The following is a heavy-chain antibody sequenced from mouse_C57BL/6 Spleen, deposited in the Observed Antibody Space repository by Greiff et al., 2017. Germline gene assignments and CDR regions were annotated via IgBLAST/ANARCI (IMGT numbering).Heavy chain of an antibody. CDR1: GFNIKDDY. J-gene: IGHJ4*01. D-gene: IGHD4-1*01. Sequence: EVQLQQSGAELVRPGASVKLSCTASGFNIKDDYMHWVKQRPEQGLEWIGWIDPENGDTEYASKFQGKATITADTSSNTAYLQLSSLTSEDTAVYYCTTSELGQNAMDYWGQGTSVTVSS. V-gene: IGHV14-4*01. CDR3: TTSELGQNAMDY. CDR2: IDPENGDT.